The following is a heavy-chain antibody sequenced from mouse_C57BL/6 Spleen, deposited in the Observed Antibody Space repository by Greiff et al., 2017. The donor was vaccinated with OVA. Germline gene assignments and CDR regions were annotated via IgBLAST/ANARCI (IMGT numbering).Heavy chain of an antibody. V-gene: IGHV1-47*01. J-gene: IGHJ4*01. D-gene: IGHD2-3*01. CDR1: GYTFTTYP. CDR3: ARDGYYEREYAMDY. CDR2: FHPYNDDT. Sequence: VQLQQSGAELVKPGASVKMSCKASGYTFTTYPIEWMKQNHGKSLEWIGNFHPYNDDTKYNEKFKGKATLTVEKSSSTVYLELSSLTSEDSAVYYCARDGYYEREYAMDYWGQGTSVTVSS.